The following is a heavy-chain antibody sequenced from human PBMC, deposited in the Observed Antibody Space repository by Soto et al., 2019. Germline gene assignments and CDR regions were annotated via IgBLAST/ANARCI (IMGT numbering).Heavy chain of an antibody. CDR2: ISAYNGNT. CDR1: GYTFTSYG. CDR3: ARDIPRYFYDILTGYSGHDAFDI. Sequence: ASVKVSFKASGYTFTSYGISWVRQAPGQGLEWMGWISAYNGNTNYAQKLQGRVTMTTDTSTSTAYMELRSLRSDDTAVYYCARDIPRYFYDILTGYSGHDAFDIWG. J-gene: IGHJ3*02. D-gene: IGHD3-9*01. V-gene: IGHV1-18*01.